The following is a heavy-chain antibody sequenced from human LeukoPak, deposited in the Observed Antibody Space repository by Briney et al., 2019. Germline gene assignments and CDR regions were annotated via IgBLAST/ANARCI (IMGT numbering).Heavy chain of an antibody. Sequence: GGSLRLSCGASGFTFSSYWMRWVRQAPGKGLVWVSRINNDGSSTIYADSVRGRFTISRDNAKNTLYLQMNGLRAEDTSVYFCARGSYPYYFDYWGQGTLVTVSS. CDR2: INNDGSST. CDR3: ARGSYPYYFDY. CDR1: GFTFSSYW. D-gene: IGHD3-10*01. J-gene: IGHJ4*02. V-gene: IGHV3-74*01.